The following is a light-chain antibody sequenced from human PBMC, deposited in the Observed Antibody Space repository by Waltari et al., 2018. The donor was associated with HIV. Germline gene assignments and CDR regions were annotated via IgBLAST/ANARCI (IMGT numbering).Light chain of an antibody. CDR1: TTDVGASDY. Sequence: QSALTQPRSVSGSPGQSVTISYTGTTTDVGASDYVSCYQQHTGKSPKLLIYDVSQRPSGVPDRFSGSKSGDTASLTISGLQGEDEAEYYCCSYAGAYTVTLGGGTKLTVL. J-gene: IGLJ2*01. CDR2: DVS. V-gene: IGLV2-11*01. CDR3: CSYAGAYTVT.